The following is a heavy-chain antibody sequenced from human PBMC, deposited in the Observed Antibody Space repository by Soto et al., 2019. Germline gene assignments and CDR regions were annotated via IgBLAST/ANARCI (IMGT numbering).Heavy chain of an antibody. CDR3: AREDLYNWFDP. J-gene: IGHJ5*02. CDR1: GGSISSYY. Sequence: SETLSLTCTVSGGSISSYYCSWMRQPPGKGLEWIGYIYYSGSTNYNPSLKSRVTISVDTSKNQFSLKLSSVTAADTAVYYCAREDLYNWFDPWGQGTLVTVSS. CDR2: IYYSGST. V-gene: IGHV4-59*01.